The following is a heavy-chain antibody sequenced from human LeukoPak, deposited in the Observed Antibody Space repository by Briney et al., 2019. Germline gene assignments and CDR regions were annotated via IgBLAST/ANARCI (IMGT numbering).Heavy chain of an antibody. Sequence: SETLSLTCTVSGGSIDTYYWSWIRQPPGKGLEWIGHIYSSDTTNYNPSLKSRVTISADTSKNQFFLKVNSVTAADTAVYYCARDLHSSGPDYWGQGNLVTVSS. V-gene: IGHV4-59*01. CDR2: IYSSDTT. D-gene: IGHD5-18*01. CDR1: GGSIDTYY. J-gene: IGHJ4*02. CDR3: ARDLHSSGPDY.